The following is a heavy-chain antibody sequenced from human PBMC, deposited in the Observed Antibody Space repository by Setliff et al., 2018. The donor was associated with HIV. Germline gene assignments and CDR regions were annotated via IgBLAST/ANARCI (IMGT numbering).Heavy chain of an antibody. J-gene: IGHJ4*02. D-gene: IGHD3-22*01. CDR1: GGSISSYY. CDR3: ARGLSFYDPGGFDY. V-gene: IGHV4-4*09. CDR2: IYTSGST. Sequence: SETLSLTCTVSGGSISSYYCSWIRQPPGKGLEWIGYIYTSGSTNYNPSLKSRVTISVDTSKNQFSLKLSSVTAADTAVYYCARGLSFYDPGGFDYWGQGTQVTVSS.